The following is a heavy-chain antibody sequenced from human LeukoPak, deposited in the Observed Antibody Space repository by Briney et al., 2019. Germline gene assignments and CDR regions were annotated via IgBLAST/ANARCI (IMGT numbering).Heavy chain of an antibody. CDR2: IYYSGST. D-gene: IGHD5-12*01. J-gene: IGHJ4*02. Sequence: SETLSLTCTVSGGYISSYYWSWIRQPPGKGLEWIGYIYYSGSTNYNPSLKSRVTISVDTSKNQFSLKLSSVTAADTAVYYCARHGMATAFDYWGQGTLVTVSS. CDR3: ARHGMATAFDY. CDR1: GGYISSYY. V-gene: IGHV4-59*08.